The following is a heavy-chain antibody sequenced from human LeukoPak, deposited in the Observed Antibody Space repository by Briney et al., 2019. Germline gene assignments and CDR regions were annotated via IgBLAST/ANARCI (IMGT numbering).Heavy chain of an antibody. CDR1: GFTVSSNH. V-gene: IGHV3-66*02. D-gene: IGHD3-10*01. Sequence: GGSLRLSCAASGFTVSSNHMSWVRQAPGKGLEWVSVIYSGGSTYYADSVKGRFTISRDNSKNTLYLQMNSLRAKDTAVYYCARGFPRVRGVTFFDYWGQGTLVTVSS. CDR2: IYSGGST. CDR3: ARGFPRVRGVTFFDY. J-gene: IGHJ4*02.